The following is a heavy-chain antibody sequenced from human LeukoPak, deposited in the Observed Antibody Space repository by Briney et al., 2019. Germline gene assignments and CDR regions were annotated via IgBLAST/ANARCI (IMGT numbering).Heavy chain of an antibody. V-gene: IGHV6-1*01. CDR2: TYYRSKWYS. D-gene: IGHD5-18*01. CDR3: ARGGQGDGYSADEAFDI. J-gene: IGHJ3*02. CDR1: GDSASSNSS. Sequence: SQTLSLTCAISGDSASSNSSWNWIRQSPSRGLEWLGRTYYRSKWYSDYVVSVKSRLNINPDTSKNQFSLQLNSVTPEDTAVYYCARGGQGDGYSADEAFDIWGQGTMVTVS.